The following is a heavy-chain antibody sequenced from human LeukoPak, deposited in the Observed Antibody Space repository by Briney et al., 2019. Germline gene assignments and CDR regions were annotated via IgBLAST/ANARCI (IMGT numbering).Heavy chain of an antibody. CDR1: GYTFSSYG. V-gene: IGHV1-18*01. J-gene: IGHJ4*02. Sequence: ASVKVSCKASGYTFSSYGISWVRQAPGQGLEWMGWISAYNGNTNYAQKLQGRVTMTTDTSTSTAYMELRSLRSDDTAVYYCARDCTNGVCLEYWGQGTLVTVSS. CDR3: ARDCTNGVCLEY. CDR2: ISAYNGNT. D-gene: IGHD2-8*01.